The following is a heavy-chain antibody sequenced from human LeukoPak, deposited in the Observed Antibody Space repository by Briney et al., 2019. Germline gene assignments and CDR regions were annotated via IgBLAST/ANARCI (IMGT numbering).Heavy chain of an antibody. CDR1: GFAFSSNW. CDR2: INSGGSGT. Sequence: GGSLRLSCAASGFAFSSNWMHWVRQTPGKGLVWVSRINSGGSGTSYADSVKGRFTISRDSSRNTLFLHMNTLRAEDTAIYYCAKDRTVGASYWYFDLWGRGTLVTVSS. CDR3: AKDRTVGASYWYFDL. D-gene: IGHD1-26*01. J-gene: IGHJ2*01. V-gene: IGHV3-74*01.